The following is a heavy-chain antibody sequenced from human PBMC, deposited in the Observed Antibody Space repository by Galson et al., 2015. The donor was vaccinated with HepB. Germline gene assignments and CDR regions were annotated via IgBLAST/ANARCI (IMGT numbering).Heavy chain of an antibody. Sequence: SLRLSCAASGFTFSSYAMHWVRQAPGKGLEWVAVISYDGSNKYYADSVKGRFTISRDNSKNTLYLQMNSLRAEDTAVYYRARVRGPLMLLGVIWGQGTMVTVSS. CDR2: ISYDGSNK. D-gene: IGHD3-16*01. CDR3: ARVRGPLMLLGVI. V-gene: IGHV3-30*04. CDR1: GFTFSSYA. J-gene: IGHJ3*02.